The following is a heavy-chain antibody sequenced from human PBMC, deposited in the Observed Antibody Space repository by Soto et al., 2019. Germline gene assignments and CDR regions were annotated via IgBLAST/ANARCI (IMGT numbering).Heavy chain of an antibody. CDR3: ARDSVVAATDDYYYYMDV. V-gene: IGHV3-48*01. D-gene: IGHD2-15*01. CDR2: ISSSSNTI. J-gene: IGHJ6*03. Sequence: EVQLVESGGGLVQPGGSLRLSCAGPGFTFSSYSMNWARQAPGKGLEWVSYISSSSNTIYYADSVKGRFTISRDNAKTSLYLQMNSLRAEDTAVYYCARDSVVAATDDYYYYMDVWGKGTTVTVSS. CDR1: GFTFSSYS.